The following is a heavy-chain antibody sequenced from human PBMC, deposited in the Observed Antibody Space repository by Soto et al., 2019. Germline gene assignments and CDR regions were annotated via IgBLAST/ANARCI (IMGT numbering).Heavy chain of an antibody. CDR1: GDSISSSY. D-gene: IGHD3-10*01. J-gene: IGHJ6*02. CDR2: IYYSGST. V-gene: IGHV4-39*01. CDR3: ARGHGSGSYYIVYYYYGMDV. Sequence: SETLSLTCSVSGDSISSSYWGWIRQPPGKGLEWIGSIYYSGSTYYNPSLKSRVTISVGTSKNQFSLKLSSVTAADTAVYYCARGHGSGSYYIVYYYYGMDVWGQGTTVTVSS.